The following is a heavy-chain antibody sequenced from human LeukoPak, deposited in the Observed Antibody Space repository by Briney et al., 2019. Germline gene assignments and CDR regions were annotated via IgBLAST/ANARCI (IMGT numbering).Heavy chain of an antibody. CDR1: GYTFTGYY. CDR3: ARGGFGPTDAFDI. Sequence: ASVKVSCKASGYTFTGYYMHWVRQAPGQGLEWMGWMNPNSGNTGYAQKFQGRVTITRNTSISTAYMELSSLRSEDTAVYYCARGGFGPTDAFDIWGQGTMVTVSS. D-gene: IGHD3-16*01. CDR2: MNPNSGNT. J-gene: IGHJ3*02. V-gene: IGHV1-8*03.